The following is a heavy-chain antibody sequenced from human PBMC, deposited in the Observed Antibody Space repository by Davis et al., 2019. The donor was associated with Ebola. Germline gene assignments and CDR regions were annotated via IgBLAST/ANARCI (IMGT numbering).Heavy chain of an antibody. J-gene: IGHJ4*02. Sequence: GESLKISCAASGFTFSGSAMHWVRQASGKGLEWVGRIRSKANSYATAYAASVKGRFTISRDDSKNTAYLKMNSLKTEDTAVYYCTSETTVIDYWGQGTLVTVSS. V-gene: IGHV3-73*01. CDR2: IRSKANSYAT. CDR3: TSETTVIDY. CDR1: GFTFSGSA. D-gene: IGHD4-17*01.